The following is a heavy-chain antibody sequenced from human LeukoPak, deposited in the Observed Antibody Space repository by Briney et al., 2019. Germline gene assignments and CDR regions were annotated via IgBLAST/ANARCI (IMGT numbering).Heavy chain of an antibody. V-gene: IGHV4-34*01. Sequence: SETLSLTCAVYGGSFSGYYWSWIRQPPGKGLEWIGEINHSGSTNYNPSLKSRVTISVDTSKNQFSLKLSSVTAADTAVYYCARGYFGWLSSHSFDYWGQGTLVTVSS. D-gene: IGHD3-9*01. CDR2: INHSGST. J-gene: IGHJ4*02. CDR3: ARGYFGWLSSHSFDY. CDR1: GGSFSGYY.